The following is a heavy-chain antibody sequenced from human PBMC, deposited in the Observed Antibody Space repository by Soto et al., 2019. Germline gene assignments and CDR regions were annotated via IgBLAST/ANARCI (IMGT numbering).Heavy chain of an antibody. J-gene: IGHJ5*02. CDR1: GYAFTSYG. D-gene: IGHD3-10*01. CDR2: IAPHSGRT. V-gene: IGHV1-18*04. Sequence: QVQLVQSGPEVKKPGASVRVSCMTSGYAFTSYGVNWVRQVPGQGLEWMGWIAPHSGRTTYLPKFQGEFPTTAAPPTNSANMKLRHLTLSEPAFFFSAGAATGCYHSASWGQGT. CDR3: AGAATGCYHSAS.